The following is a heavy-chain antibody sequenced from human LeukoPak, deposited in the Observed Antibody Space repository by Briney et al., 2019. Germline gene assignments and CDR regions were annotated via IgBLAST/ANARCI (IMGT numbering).Heavy chain of an antibody. CDR1: EFTFSSYS. CDR2: ISSSSSYI. D-gene: IGHD3-10*01. Sequence: GGSLRLSCAASEFTFSSYSMNWVRQAPGKGLEWVSSISSSSSYIYYADSVKGRFTISRDNAKNSLYLQMNSLRAEDTAVYYCARERAGSYFDYWGQGTLVTVSS. V-gene: IGHV3-21*01. CDR3: ARERAGSYFDY. J-gene: IGHJ4*02.